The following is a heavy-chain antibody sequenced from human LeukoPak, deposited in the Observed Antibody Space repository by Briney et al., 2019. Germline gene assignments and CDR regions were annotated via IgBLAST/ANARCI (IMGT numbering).Heavy chain of an antibody. CDR2: IYYTGST. Sequence: PSETLSLTCTVSGGSMSSHYWSWIRQPPGKGLEWIGYIYYTGSTNHNPSLKSRVTISVDTSKNQFSLKLSSVTTADTAVYYCARATSWDQRNFDWPHWYLDLWGRGTLVTVSS. CDR1: GGSMSSHY. CDR3: ARATSWDQRNFDWPHWYLDL. V-gene: IGHV4-59*11. J-gene: IGHJ2*01. D-gene: IGHD3-9*01.